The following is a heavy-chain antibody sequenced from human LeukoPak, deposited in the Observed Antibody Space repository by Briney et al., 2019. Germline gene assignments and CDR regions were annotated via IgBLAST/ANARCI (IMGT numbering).Heavy chain of an antibody. J-gene: IGHJ6*03. D-gene: IGHD4-23*01. CDR1: GYSFRSHS. V-gene: IGHV3-21*01. Sequence: KPGGSLRLSCAGSGYSFRSHSMNWVRQAPGKGLEWVSSISSISHYIYYADSVKGRFTISRDNAKDSLYLQMNSLRAEDTAVYYCARDPIGGLYYYYMDVWGKGTTVTVSS. CDR3: ARDPIGGLYYYYMDV. CDR2: ISSISHYI.